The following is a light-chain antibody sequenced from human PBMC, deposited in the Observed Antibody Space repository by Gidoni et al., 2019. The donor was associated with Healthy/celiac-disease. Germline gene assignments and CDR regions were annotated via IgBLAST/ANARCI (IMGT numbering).Light chain of an antibody. CDR1: QGIRSY. Sequence: DIHLTHSPSFLSASVGDRVTITCRASQGIRSYLAWYQHKPGKAPKLLMYAASTLQSGVPSRFSGSGSGTDFTLTINSLQPEDFATYYCQQINSFPPTFGGGTKVEIK. CDR3: QQINSFPPT. CDR2: AAS. V-gene: IGKV1-9*01. J-gene: IGKJ4*01.